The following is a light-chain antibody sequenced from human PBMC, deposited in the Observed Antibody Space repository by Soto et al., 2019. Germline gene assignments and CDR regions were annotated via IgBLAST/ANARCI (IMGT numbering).Light chain of an antibody. CDR1: QSVSSSY. Sequence: EIVLTQSRGTLSLSPGERATLSCRASQSVSSSYLAWYQQKPGQAPRLLIYGTSSRATAIPDRFSGSGSGTDVTLTISRLEPEDFALYYCQQYGSSSWTFGQGTKVEIK. CDR2: GTS. V-gene: IGKV3-20*01. CDR3: QQYGSSSWT. J-gene: IGKJ1*01.